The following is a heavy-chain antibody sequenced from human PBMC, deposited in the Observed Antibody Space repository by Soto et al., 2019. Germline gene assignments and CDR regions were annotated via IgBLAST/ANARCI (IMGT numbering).Heavy chain of an antibody. V-gene: IGHV1-18*01. D-gene: IGHD1-26*01. J-gene: IGHJ5*02. CDR2: ITAYNGNT. CDR3: ARGGVGSTAGWFDP. Sequence: QVQLVQSGAEVKKPGASVMVSCKTSGYIFTSYGISWVRQAPGQGLEWMGWITAYNGNTNYAQKLQGRVTMPTNTTTTTAYMELRSLRSDDTAVYYCARGGVGSTAGWFDPWGQGTLVTVSS. CDR1: GYIFTSYG.